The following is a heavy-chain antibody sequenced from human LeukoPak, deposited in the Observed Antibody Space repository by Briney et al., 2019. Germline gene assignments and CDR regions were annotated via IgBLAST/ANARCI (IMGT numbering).Heavy chain of an antibody. CDR3: ARRDGYNWHFQH. V-gene: IGHV4-59*01. Sequence: SETLSLTCTVSGGSISSYYWSWIRQPPGKGLEWIGYIYYSGSTNYNPSLKSQVTISVDTSKNQFSLKLSSVTAADTAVYYCARRDGYNWHFQHWGQGTLVTVSS. D-gene: IGHD5-24*01. CDR1: GGSISSYY. CDR2: IYYSGST. J-gene: IGHJ1*01.